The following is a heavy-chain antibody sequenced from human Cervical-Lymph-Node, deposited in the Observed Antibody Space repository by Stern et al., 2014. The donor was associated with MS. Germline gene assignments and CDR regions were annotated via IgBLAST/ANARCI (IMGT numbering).Heavy chain of an antibody. V-gene: IGHV3-74*02. Sequence: VQLVESGGGLVQAGGSLRLSCAASGVSFSSHWMHWVRQAPGKGLVWLSRINIDSSSTNYADSVQGRFTISRDNDKSTLYLQMNSLRVEDTAIYYCTRGKRGYRGFGSQFDFWGQGTLVSVSS. CDR3: TRGKRGYRGFGSQFDF. D-gene: IGHD5-12*01. J-gene: IGHJ4*02. CDR2: INIDSSST. CDR1: GVSFSSHW.